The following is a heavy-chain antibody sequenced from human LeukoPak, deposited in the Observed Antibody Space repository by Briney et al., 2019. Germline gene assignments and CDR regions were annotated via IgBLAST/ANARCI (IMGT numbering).Heavy chain of an antibody. D-gene: IGHD3-10*01. J-gene: IGHJ3*02. CDR1: GGTFSSYA. CDR3: AREKSITMVRGIEFDI. V-gene: IGHV1-69*04. Sequence: SVKVSCKASGGTFSSYAISWVRQAPGQGLEWMGRIIPILGIANYAQKFQGRVTITADKSTSTAYMELSSLRSEDTAVYYCAREKSITMVRGIEFDIWGQGTMVTVSS. CDR2: IIPILGIA.